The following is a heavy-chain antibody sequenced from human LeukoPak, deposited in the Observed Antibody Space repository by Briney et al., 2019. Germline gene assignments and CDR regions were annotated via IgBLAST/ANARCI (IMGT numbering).Heavy chain of an antibody. Sequence: GGSLRLSCAASGFSFSSHWMTWVRQAPGKGLEWVANIKPDGGKTTYVESVKGRFTISRDNAKNSLFLQMISLRVEDTAVYYCASQPAVIDLDLWGQGILVTVSS. CDR2: IKPDGGKT. V-gene: IGHV3-7*01. J-gene: IGHJ4*02. CDR3: ASQPAVIDLDL. D-gene: IGHD2-21*01. CDR1: GFSFSSHW.